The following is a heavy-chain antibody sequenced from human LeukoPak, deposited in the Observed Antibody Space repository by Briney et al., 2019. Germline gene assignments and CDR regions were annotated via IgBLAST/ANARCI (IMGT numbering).Heavy chain of an antibody. CDR2: IYGGST. D-gene: IGHD2/OR15-2a*01. V-gene: IGHV3-53*01. Sequence: PGGSLRLSCAASGFTVSDNYMTWVRQAPGKGLEWVSIIYGGSTYYADSVKGRFTISRDNSKNTVYLQMNSLRAEDTAVYYCARDFEGVHRTTNSYTYYYYMDVWGKGTTVIVYS. J-gene: IGHJ6*03. CDR1: GFTVSDNY. CDR3: ARDFEGVHRTTNSYTYYYYMDV.